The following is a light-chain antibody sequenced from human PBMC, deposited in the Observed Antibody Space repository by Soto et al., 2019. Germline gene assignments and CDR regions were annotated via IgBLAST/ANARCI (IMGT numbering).Light chain of an antibody. Sequence: EIVMTQSPATLSVSPGERATLSCRASQSVGSNLAWYQQRPGQAPSLLIYDASTRATGLPARFSGSGSVTDFTLTITSLQSEDFAVYYCQHYNNWPPAWTFGQGTKVEIK. CDR3: QHYNNWPPAWT. CDR1: QSVGSN. J-gene: IGKJ1*01. V-gene: IGKV3-15*01. CDR2: DAS.